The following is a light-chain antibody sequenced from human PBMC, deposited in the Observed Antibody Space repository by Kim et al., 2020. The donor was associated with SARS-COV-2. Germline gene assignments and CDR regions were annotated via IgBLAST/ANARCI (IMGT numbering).Light chain of an antibody. V-gene: IGKV1-5*03. Sequence: DIQMTQSPSTLSASVGDRVTITCRASQNIYGWLAWYQQKPGKAPKVLIYNASSLESGVPSRFSGSGSGTEFTLTINSLQPDDSATYYCQQYHRWTYTFGQGTKLEIK. CDR3: QQYHRWTYT. CDR2: NAS. CDR1: QNIYGW. J-gene: IGKJ2*01.